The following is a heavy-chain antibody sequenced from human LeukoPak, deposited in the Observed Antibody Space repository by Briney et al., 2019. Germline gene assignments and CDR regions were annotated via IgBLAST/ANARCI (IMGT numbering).Heavy chain of an antibody. J-gene: IGHJ4*02. CDR2: ISSSSSYI. CDR1: GSTFSSYS. V-gene: IGHV3-21*01. CDR3: AREVQQCLAPTPPEIDY. Sequence: GRCLRPSCAASGSTFSSYSIDSVSQAPGKGLEWVSSISSSSSYIYYADSVKGRFTISRDNAKNSLYLQMNSLRAGDTAVYYCAREVQQCLAPTPPEIDYWGQGTLVTVSS. D-gene: IGHD6-19*01.